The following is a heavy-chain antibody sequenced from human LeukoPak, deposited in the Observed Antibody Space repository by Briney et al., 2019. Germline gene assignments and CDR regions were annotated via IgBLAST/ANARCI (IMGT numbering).Heavy chain of an antibody. CDR1: GFTFHTYA. CDR3: ARDFSGYYFKFDY. V-gene: IGHV3-30*04. CDR2: ISYDGSNK. D-gene: IGHD3-22*01. J-gene: IGHJ4*02. Sequence: PGGSLRLSCAASGFTFHTYAMNWVRQPPGKGLEWVAVISYDGSNKYYADSVKGRFTISRDNSKNTLYLQMNGLRAEDTAVYYCARDFSGYYFKFDYWGQGTLVTVSS.